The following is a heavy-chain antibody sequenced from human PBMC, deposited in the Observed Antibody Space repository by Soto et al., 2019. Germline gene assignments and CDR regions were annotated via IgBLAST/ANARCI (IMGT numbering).Heavy chain of an antibody. D-gene: IGHD6-19*01. J-gene: IGHJ4*02. V-gene: IGHV1-69*13. Sequence: SVKVSCKASGGTFSSYAISWVRQAPGQGLEWMGGIIPIFGTANYAQKFQGRVTITADESTSTAYMELSSLRSEDTAVYYCAREGRIAVAGTFDYWGQGTLVTVSS. CDR3: AREGRIAVAGTFDY. CDR1: GGTFSSYA. CDR2: IIPIFGTA.